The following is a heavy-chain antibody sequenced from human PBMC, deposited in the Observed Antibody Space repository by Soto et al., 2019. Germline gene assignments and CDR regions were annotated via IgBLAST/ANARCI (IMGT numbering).Heavy chain of an antibody. D-gene: IGHD2-2*01. J-gene: IGHJ5*02. V-gene: IGHV1-46*01. Sequence: GASVKVSCKASGYTFTSYYMHWVRQSPGQGLEWMGIINPSGGSTSYAQKFQGRVTMTRDTSTSTVYMELSSLRSEDTAVYYCARSGDIVLVPAAQAGWFDPWGQGTLVTVSS. CDR2: INPSGGST. CDR1: GYTFTSYY. CDR3: ARSGDIVLVPAAQAGWFDP.